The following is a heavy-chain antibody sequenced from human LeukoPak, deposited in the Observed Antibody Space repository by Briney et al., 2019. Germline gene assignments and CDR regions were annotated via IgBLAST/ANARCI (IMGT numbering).Heavy chain of an antibody. V-gene: IGHV1-18*01. D-gene: IGHD6-19*01. CDR2: ISAYNGNT. CDR3: AASYSSGWYGSQFSYYYYYMDV. CDR1: GYTFTSYG. Sequence: ASVKVSCKASGYTFTSYGISWVLQAPGQGLEWMGWISAYNGNTNYAQKLQGRVTMTTDTSTSTAYMELRSLRSDDTAVYYCAASYSSGWYGSQFSYYYYYMDVWGKGTTVTVSS. J-gene: IGHJ6*03.